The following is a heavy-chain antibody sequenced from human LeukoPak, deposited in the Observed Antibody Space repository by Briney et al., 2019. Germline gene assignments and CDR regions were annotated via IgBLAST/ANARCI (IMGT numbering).Heavy chain of an antibody. CDR3: ARALPSGPFDY. CDR2: ISSSSTI. J-gene: IGHJ4*02. D-gene: IGHD6-19*01. CDR1: GFTVTSNY. Sequence: PGGSLRLSCAASGFTVTSNYMSWVRQAPGKGLEWVSYISSSSTIYYADSVKGRFTISRDNAKNSLYLQMNSLRAEDTAVYYCARALPSGPFDYWGQGTLVTVSS. V-gene: IGHV3-69-1*01.